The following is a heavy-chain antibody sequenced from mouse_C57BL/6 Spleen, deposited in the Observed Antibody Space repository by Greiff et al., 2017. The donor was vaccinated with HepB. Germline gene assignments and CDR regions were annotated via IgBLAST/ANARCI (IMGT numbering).Heavy chain of an antibody. CDR1: GYTFTDYY. J-gene: IGHJ3*01. CDR2: INPNNGGT. CDR3: ARLDGYGFAY. V-gene: IGHV1-26*01. D-gene: IGHD2-2*01. Sequence: EVQLQQSGPELVKPGASVKISCKASGYTFTDYYMNWVKQSHGKSLEWIGDINPNNGGTSYNQKFKGKATLTVDKSSSTAYMDLRSLTSEDSAVYYCARLDGYGFAYWGQGTLVTVSA.